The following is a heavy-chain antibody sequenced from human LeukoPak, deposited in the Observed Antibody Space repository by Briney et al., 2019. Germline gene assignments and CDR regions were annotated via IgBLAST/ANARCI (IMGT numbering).Heavy chain of an antibody. CDR3: ARDSAYYDILTGEANFDY. V-gene: IGHV3-48*03. J-gene: IGHJ4*02. D-gene: IGHD3-9*01. CDR2: ISSSGSTI. Sequence: GGSLRLSCAASGFTFSSYEMNWVRQAPGKGLEWVSYISSSGSTIYYADSVKGRFTISRDNAKNSLYLQMNSLRAEDTAVYYCARDSAYYDILTGEANFDYWGQGTLVTVSS. CDR1: GFTFSSYE.